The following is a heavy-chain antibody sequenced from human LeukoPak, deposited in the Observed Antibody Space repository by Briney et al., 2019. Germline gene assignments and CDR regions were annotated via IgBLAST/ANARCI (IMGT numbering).Heavy chain of an antibody. D-gene: IGHD2-2*01. CDR3: ARDCSSTSCYVFWEPGYGMDV. V-gene: IGHV3-11*06. J-gene: IGHJ6*02. CDR1: GFTFSDYY. CDR2: ISRSRSYT. Sequence: PRGSLRLSSAAPGFTFSDYYMSWIRQAPGKGLESVSHISRSRSYTNYADSVKGRFNISRDNAKNSLYLQMNSLRAEDTAVYYCARDCSSTSCYVFWEPGYGMDVWGQGTTVTVSS.